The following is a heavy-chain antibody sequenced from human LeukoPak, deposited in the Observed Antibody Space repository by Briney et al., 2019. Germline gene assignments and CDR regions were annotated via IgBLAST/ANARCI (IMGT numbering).Heavy chain of an antibody. Sequence: GGSLRLSCAASEFTFDDYAMHWVRQAPGKGLEWVSGISWNGGSIAYADSVKGRFTISRDNAENSLFLQMNYLRVEDTAMYYCARDTPFGGYWGQGTLVTVSS. D-gene: IGHD3-16*01. J-gene: IGHJ4*02. CDR1: EFTFDDYA. CDR3: ARDTPFGGY. CDR2: ISWNGGSI. V-gene: IGHV3-9*01.